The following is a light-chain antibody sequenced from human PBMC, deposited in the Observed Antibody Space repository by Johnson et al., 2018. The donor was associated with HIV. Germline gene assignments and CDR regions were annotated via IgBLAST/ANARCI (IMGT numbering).Light chain of an antibody. V-gene: IGLV1-51*01. Sequence: QSVLTQPPSVSAAPGQKVTISCSGSSSNIGNNYVSWYQQLPGTAPKLLIFDNNKRPLGIPDRFSGSKSGTSATLDITGLQTGDEANYYCGTWDNSLIHFYVFGTATKVTVL. CDR1: SSNIGNNY. CDR3: GTWDNSLIHFYV. J-gene: IGLJ1*01. CDR2: DNN.